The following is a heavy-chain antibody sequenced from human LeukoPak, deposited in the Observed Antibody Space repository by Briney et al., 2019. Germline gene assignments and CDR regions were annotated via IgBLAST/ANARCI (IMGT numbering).Heavy chain of an antibody. CDR1: GGSISSYY. D-gene: IGHD1-26*01. CDR3: ARAQVGIVGATEFAY. J-gene: IGHJ4*02. Sequence: SETLSLTCTVSGGSISSYYWTWIRQPPGKGLEWIGYIYYSGSTKYNPSLKSRVTISVDSSKNHFSRKLSSVTAADTAVYYCARAQVGIVGATEFAYWGQGTLVTVSS. V-gene: IGHV4-59*08. CDR2: IYYSGST.